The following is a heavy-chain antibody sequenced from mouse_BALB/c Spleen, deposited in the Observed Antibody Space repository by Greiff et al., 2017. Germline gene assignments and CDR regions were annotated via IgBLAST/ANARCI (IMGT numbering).Heavy chain of an antibody. J-gene: IGHJ4*01. CDR3: ARKTARATYGAMDY. CDR1: GFSLTSYG. CDR2: IWSGGST. V-gene: IGHV2-2*02. D-gene: IGHD3-2*01. Sequence: VKLMESGPGLVQPSQSLSITCTVSGFSLTSYGVHWVRQSPGKGLEWLGVIWSGGSTDYNAAFISRLSISKDNSKSQVFFKMNSLQANDTAIYYCARKTARATYGAMDYWGQGTSVTVSS.